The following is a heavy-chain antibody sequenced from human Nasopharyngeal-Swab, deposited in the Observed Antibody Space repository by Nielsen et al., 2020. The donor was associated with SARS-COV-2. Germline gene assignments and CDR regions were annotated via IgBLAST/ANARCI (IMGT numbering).Heavy chain of an antibody. J-gene: IGHJ4*02. V-gene: IGHV3-30-3*01. CDR1: GFTFSSYA. CDR3: ARAGDYDSSLFDY. Sequence: GESLKISCAASGFTFSSYAMHWVRQAPGKGLEWVAVISYDGSNKYYADSVKGRFTISRDNSKNTLYLQMNSLRAEDTAVYYCARAGDYDSSLFDYWGQGTLVTVSS. D-gene: IGHD3-22*01. CDR2: ISYDGSNK.